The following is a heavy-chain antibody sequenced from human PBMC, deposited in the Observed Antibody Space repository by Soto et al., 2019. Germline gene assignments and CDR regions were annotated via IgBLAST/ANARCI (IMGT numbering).Heavy chain of an antibody. CDR2: IYYSGST. Sequence: SGTLYLTGTVSDGSISSSSYYWGWIRQPPGKGLEWIGSIYYSGSTYYNPSLKSRVTISVDTSKNQFSLKLSSVTAADTAVYYCATQIAAAARFDPWGQGTLVTVSS. J-gene: IGHJ5*02. D-gene: IGHD6-13*01. CDR1: DGSISSSSYY. V-gene: IGHV4-39*01. CDR3: ATQIAAAARFDP.